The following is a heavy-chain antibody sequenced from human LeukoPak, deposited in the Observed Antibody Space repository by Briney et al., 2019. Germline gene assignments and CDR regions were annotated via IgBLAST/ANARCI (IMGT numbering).Heavy chain of an antibody. CDR2: INSSGGST. J-gene: IGHJ5*02. CDR1: GYTFTSYY. D-gene: IGHD4-17*01. V-gene: IGHV1-46*01. Sequence: GASVKVSCKASGYTFTSYYMHWVRQAPGHGLEWMGIINSSGGSTSYAQKFQGRVTMTTDTSTSTAYMELRSLRSDDTAVYYCARDNYGDYVGQWFDPWGQGTLVTVSS. CDR3: ARDNYGDYVGQWFDP.